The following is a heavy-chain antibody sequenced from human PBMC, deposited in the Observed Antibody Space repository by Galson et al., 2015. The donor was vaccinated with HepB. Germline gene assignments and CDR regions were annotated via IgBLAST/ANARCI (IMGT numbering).Heavy chain of an antibody. CDR3: ARLDDFWSGYWDWYFDL. J-gene: IGHJ2*01. CDR1: GGSISSSSYY. V-gene: IGHV4-39*01. D-gene: IGHD3-3*01. Sequence: SETLSLTCTVSGGSISSSSYYWGWIRQPPGKGLEWIGSIYYSGSTYYNPSPKSRVTISVDTSKNQFSLKLSSVTAADTAVYCCARLDDFWSGYWDWYFDLWGCGTLVTVSS. CDR2: IYYSGST.